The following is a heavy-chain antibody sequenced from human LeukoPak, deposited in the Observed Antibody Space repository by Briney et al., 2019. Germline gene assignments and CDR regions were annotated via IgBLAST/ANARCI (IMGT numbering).Heavy chain of an antibody. D-gene: IGHD3-22*01. Sequence: SGGSLRLSCAASGFTFGSYGMSWVRQAPGKGLEWVSFITTNADRTSYADSVEGRFTISRDNPRNTLYMQMNSLRDEDTAVYYCAIMHGYYDGSGYWVQWGQGTLVTVSS. J-gene: IGHJ1*01. CDR1: GFTFGSYG. CDR2: ITTNADRT. CDR3: AIMHGYYDGSGYWVQ. V-gene: IGHV3-23*01.